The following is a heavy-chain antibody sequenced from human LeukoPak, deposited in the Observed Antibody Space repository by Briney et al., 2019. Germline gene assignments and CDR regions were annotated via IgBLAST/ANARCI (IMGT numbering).Heavy chain of an antibody. D-gene: IGHD3-16*01. CDR1: GGSINSYF. CDR3: AKGGGRHDY. CDR2: IYYSGST. J-gene: IGHJ4*02. Sequence: SETLSLTCTVSGGSINSYFWNWIRQPPGKGLEWIGYIYYSGSTNYNPSLKSRVTISVDTSKNQFSLKLSSVTAADTAVYYCAKGGGRHDYWGQGTLVTVSS. V-gene: IGHV4-59*08.